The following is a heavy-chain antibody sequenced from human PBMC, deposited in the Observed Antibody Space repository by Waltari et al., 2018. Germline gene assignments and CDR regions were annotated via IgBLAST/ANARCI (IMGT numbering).Heavy chain of an antibody. J-gene: IGHJ5*02. CDR1: GFTFSDSP. CDR2: IRGKANNYAT. CDR3: SRRFPGSDP. D-gene: IGHD2-21*01. V-gene: IGHV3-73*01. Sequence: EVQLVESGGGLVQPGGSLKLSCAASGFTFSDSPMQWVRQAPGKGLEWVGRIRGKANNYATGYAAAVKGRFTISRDNSANMAYLQMSSLKTEDTGVYYCSRRFPGSDPWGQGTLVSVSS.